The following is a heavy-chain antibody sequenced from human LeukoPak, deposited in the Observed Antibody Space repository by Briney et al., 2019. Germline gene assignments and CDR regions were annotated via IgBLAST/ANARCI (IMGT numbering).Heavy chain of an antibody. Sequence: PGASLRLSYAASGFTFSSYGMHWVRQAQGKGLEWVAFIRNDGSNKYYADSVKGRFTISRDNSKNTLYLQMNSLRAEDTAVYYCATKPRSYYDILTGYFMYWGQGTLVTVSS. CDR1: GFTFSSYG. CDR2: IRNDGSNK. D-gene: IGHD3-9*01. J-gene: IGHJ4*02. V-gene: IGHV3-30*02. CDR3: ATKPRSYYDILTGYFMY.